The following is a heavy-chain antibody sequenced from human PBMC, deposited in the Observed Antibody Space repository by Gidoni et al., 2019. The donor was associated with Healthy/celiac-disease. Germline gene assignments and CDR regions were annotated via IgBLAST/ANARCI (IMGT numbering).Heavy chain of an antibody. J-gene: IGHJ6*02. CDR1: GFTFSSHA. Sequence: EVQLLESGGGLVQPGGSLRRACAASGFTFSSHAMSWVRQAPGKGLEWVSAISGSGGSTYYADSVKGRFTISRDNSKNTLYLQMNSLRAEDTAVYYCAKDLAQTVTKDYYYYGMDVWGQGTTVTVSS. CDR3: AKDLAQTVTKDYYYYGMDV. CDR2: ISGSGGST. D-gene: IGHD4-17*01. V-gene: IGHV3-23*01.